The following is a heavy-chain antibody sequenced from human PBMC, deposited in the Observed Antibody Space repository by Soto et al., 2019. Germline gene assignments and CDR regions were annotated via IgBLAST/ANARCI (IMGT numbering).Heavy chain of an antibody. Sequence: SETLSLTCTVSGGSIYRSGYYWGWIRQPPGRGLEWIGNIDYNGVTYSNPSLKSRVTISRDTSKNQFSLKLTSVTAADTALYYCGKVLVGATGHTDSDSWGPGTLVTVS. CDR2: IDYNGVT. D-gene: IGHD2-15*01. CDR1: GGSIYRSGYY. J-gene: IGHJ4*02. CDR3: GKVLVGATGHTDSDS. V-gene: IGHV4-39*01.